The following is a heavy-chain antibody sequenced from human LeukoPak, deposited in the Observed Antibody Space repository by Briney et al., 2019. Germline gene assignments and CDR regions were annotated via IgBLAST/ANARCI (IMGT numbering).Heavy chain of an antibody. V-gene: IGHV1-46*01. CDR3: ASRKAAGYYFDY. D-gene: IGHD6-13*01. CDR2: INPSGGST. Sequence: ASVKVSCKASGYTFTSYYMHWVRQVPGQGLEWMGIINPSGGSTSYAQKFQGRVTMTRDTSTSTVYMELSSLRSEDTAVYYCASRKAAGYYFDYWGQGTLVTVSS. CDR1: GYTFTSYY. J-gene: IGHJ4*02.